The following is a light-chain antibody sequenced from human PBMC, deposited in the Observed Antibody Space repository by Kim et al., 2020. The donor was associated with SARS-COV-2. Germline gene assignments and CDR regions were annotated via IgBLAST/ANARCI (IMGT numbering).Light chain of an antibody. CDR1: KLGDKY. J-gene: IGLJ3*02. Sequence: VSPGQTASITCSGGKLGDKYASWYQQKPGQSPMLVIYQNRKRPSGIPERFSGSNSGNTATLTISGTQALDEADYYCQAWDTSAWVFGGGTQLTVL. V-gene: IGLV3-1*01. CDR2: QNR. CDR3: QAWDTSAWV.